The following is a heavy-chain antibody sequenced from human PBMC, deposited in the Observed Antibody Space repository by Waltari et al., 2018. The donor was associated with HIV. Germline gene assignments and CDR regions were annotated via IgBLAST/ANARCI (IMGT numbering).Heavy chain of an antibody. CDR1: GGSISSSSYY. J-gene: IGHJ3*02. D-gene: IGHD6-13*01. CDR2: IYYSGST. CDR3: ARPIIAAAGLDAFDI. Sequence: QLQLQESGPGLVKPSETLSLNCTVSGGSISSSSYYWGWIRQPPGKGLEWIGSIYYSGSTYYNPSLKSRVTISVDTSKNQFSLKLSSVTAADTAVYYCARPIIAAAGLDAFDIWGQGTMVTVSS. V-gene: IGHV4-39*01.